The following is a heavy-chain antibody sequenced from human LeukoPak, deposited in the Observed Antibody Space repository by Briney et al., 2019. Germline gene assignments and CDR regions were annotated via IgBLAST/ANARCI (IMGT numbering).Heavy chain of an antibody. V-gene: IGHV4-34*01. Sequence: PSETLSLTCAVYGGSFSGYYWSWIRQPPGKGLEWIGEINHSGSTNHNPSLKSRVTISVDTSKNQFSLKLSSVTAVDTAVYYCARGRGIAARRDYYYMDVWGKGTTVTVSS. CDR3: ARGRGIAARRDYYYMDV. J-gene: IGHJ6*03. D-gene: IGHD6-6*01. CDR1: GGSFSGYY. CDR2: INHSGST.